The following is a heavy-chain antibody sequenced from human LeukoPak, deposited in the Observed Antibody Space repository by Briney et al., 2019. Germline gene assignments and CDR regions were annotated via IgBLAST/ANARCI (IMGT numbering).Heavy chain of an antibody. CDR3: AKVRSVRRYYYDSSGYPYYFDY. D-gene: IGHD3-22*01. CDR1: GFTFSSYA. V-gene: IGHV3-23*01. CDR2: ISGSGGST. J-gene: IGHJ4*02. Sequence: GGSLRLSCAASGFTFSSYAMSWVRQAPGKGLEWVSAISGSGGSTYYADSVKGRFTISRDNSKNTLYLQMNSLRAEDTAVYYCAKVRSVRRYYYDSSGYPYYFDYWGQGTLVTVSS.